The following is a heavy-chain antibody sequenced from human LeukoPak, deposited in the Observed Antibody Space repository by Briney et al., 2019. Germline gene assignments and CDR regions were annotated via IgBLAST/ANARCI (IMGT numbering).Heavy chain of an antibody. D-gene: IGHD5-12*01. V-gene: IGHV4-34*01. J-gene: IGHJ4*02. CDR1: GGSFSGYY. Sequence: SETLSLTCTVYGGSFSGYYWSWIRQPPGRGLEWIGEINHSGSINYNPSLKSRVTISVDTSKNQFSLKLSSVTAADTAVYYCARGGEVATILDLYDYWGQGTLVTVSS. CDR2: INHSGSI. CDR3: ARGGEVATILDLYDY.